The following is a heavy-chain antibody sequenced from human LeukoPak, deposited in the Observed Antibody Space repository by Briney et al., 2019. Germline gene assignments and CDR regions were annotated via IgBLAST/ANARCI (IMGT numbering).Heavy chain of an antibody. CDR3: ARADRLHGGPYLIGP. J-gene: IGHJ5*02. D-gene: IGHD2-21*01. V-gene: IGHV1-2*02. CDR2: INPNSGGT. CDR1: GYSFTDYY. Sequence: ASVKVSCKTSGYSFTDYYMHWVRQAPGQGLEWMGWINPNSGGTSSAPKFPGRVTMTRDTSITTVYMEVSWLTPDDTAIYYCARADRLHGGPYLIGPWGQGTLVTVSS.